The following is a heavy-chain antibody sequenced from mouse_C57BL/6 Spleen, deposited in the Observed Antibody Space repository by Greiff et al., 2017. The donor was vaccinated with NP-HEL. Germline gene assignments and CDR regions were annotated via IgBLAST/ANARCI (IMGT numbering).Heavy chain of an antibody. D-gene: IGHD2-4*01. CDR1: GFSLTSYG. J-gene: IGHJ3*01. V-gene: IGHV2-2*01. CDR3: ARSEIYYDYVWFAY. CDR2: IWSGGST. Sequence: VQVVESGPGLVQPSQSLSITCTVSGFSLTSYGVHWVRQSPGKGLEWLGVIWSGGSTDYNAAFISRLSISKDNSKSQVFFKMNSLQADDTAIYYCARSEIYYDYVWFAYWGQGTLVTVSA.